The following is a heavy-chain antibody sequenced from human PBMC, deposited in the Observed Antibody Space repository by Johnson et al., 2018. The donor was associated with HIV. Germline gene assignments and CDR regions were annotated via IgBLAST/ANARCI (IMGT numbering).Heavy chain of an antibody. CDR2: INSDGSST. D-gene: IGHD1-26*01. V-gene: IGHV3-23*04. CDR1: GFTFSSYA. Sequence: VQLVESGGGLVQPGGSLRLSCAASGFTFSSYAMSWVRQAPGKGLEWVSRINSDGSSTRYADSVKGRFTISRDNSKNTLYLQMNSLRAEDTAVYYCAKGASKWEVRSPAFDIWGQGTMVTVSS. J-gene: IGHJ3*02. CDR3: AKGASKWEVRSPAFDI.